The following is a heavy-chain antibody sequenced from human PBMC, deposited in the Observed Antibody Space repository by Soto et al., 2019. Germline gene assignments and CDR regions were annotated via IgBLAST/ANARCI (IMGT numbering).Heavy chain of an antibody. Sequence: SXKMSCTGFGYTFTTFGISLLRQMPGKGLEWVGRIDPRDSYVNYSPSFQGHVTISLDKSISTAYLQWGSLKASDTAMYYCARLFCSTTTCDSWFDTWGQGTLVTVSS. CDR3: ARLFCSTTTCDSWFDT. CDR2: IDPRDSYV. V-gene: IGHV5-10-1*01. J-gene: IGHJ5*02. D-gene: IGHD2-2*01. CDR1: GYTFTTFG.